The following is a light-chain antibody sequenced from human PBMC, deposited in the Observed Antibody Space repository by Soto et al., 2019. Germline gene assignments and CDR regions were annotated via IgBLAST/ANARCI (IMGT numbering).Light chain of an antibody. Sequence: QSVLTQPASVSGSPGQSITISCARTSSDVGTYNLVSWYQQHPGKAPKLMIYEGTKRPSGVSNRFSGSKSGNTASLTISGLQAKDEANYYCCSYARSSTFIFGGGTKLTVL. V-gene: IGLV2-23*03. CDR1: SSDVGTYNL. CDR2: EGT. CDR3: CSYARSSTFI. J-gene: IGLJ2*01.